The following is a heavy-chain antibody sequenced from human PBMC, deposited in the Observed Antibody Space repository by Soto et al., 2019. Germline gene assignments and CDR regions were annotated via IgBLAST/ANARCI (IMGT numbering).Heavy chain of an antibody. CDR2: ISYDGSNE. V-gene: IGHV3-30*18. CDR1: GFTFSNYG. Sequence: PGGSLRLSCEASGFTFSNYGTHWVRQAPGEGLEWVAHISYDGSNEHYTDSVKGRFTISRDNSKNMVFLHMNSLRPEDTAVYHCAKYTYFRDSSGYYVFDYRGPGTQVTVSA. CDR3: AKYTYFRDSSGYYVFDY. J-gene: IGHJ4*02. D-gene: IGHD3-22*01.